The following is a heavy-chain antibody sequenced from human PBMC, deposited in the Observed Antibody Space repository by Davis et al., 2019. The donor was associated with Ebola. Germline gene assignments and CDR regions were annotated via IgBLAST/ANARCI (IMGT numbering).Heavy chain of an antibody. CDR1: GGSISSSSYY. V-gene: IGHV4-39*01. D-gene: IGHD2-21*02. CDR2: IYYSGST. Sequence: PSETLSLTCTVSGGSISSSSYYWGWIRQPPGQGLEWIGSIYYSGSTYYNPSLKSRVTISVDTSKNQFSLKLSSVTAADTAVYYCARVAYCGGDCYRTGRAFDYWGQGTLVTVSS. CDR3: ARVAYCGGDCYRTGRAFDY. J-gene: IGHJ4*02.